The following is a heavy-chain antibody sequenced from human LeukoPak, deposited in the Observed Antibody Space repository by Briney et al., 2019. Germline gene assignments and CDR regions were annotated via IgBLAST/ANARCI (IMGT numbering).Heavy chain of an antibody. CDR3: AKDAYGDFIEY. CDR1: GFTLSNNA. CDR2: IGGSDGST. J-gene: IGHJ4*02. V-gene: IGHV3-23*01. D-gene: IGHD4-17*01. Sequence: GSLRLSCVASGFTLSNNAMSWVRQAPGKGLEWVSAIGGSDGSTNYADSVKGRFTISRDISKNTLYLQMNSLRAEDTAVYYCAKDAYGDFIEYWGQGTLVTVSS.